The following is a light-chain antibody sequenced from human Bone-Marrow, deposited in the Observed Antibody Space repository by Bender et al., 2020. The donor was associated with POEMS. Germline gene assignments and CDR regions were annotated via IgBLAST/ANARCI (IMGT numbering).Light chain of an antibody. CDR3: SSFVGSNYLRV. CDR1: SGDIGTYNY. CDR2: EVN. V-gene: IGLV2-8*01. J-gene: IGLJ1*01. Sequence: QSALTQPPSASGSPGESVTISCTGTSGDIGTYNYVSWYKQHPGKAPKLIIYEVNKRPSGVPDRFSGSKSGNTASLTVSGLQAEDEADYYCSSFVGSNYLRVFGTGTKVTVL.